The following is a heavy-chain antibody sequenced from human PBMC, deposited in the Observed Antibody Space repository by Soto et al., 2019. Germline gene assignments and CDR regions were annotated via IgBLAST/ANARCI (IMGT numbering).Heavy chain of an antibody. V-gene: IGHV1-2*04. CDR3: ARVGTGATFDI. Sequence: QVPLVQSGAEVKKPGASVKVSCKASGYTFTGFYMHWVRQAPGQGLEWMGWINPNSGDTNYAQKFRGWVTMTSDTSISTAYMELSRLKSDDSAVYYCARVGTGATFDIWGQGTMVTVSS. CDR2: INPNSGDT. CDR1: GYTFTGFY. D-gene: IGHD1-1*01. J-gene: IGHJ3*02.